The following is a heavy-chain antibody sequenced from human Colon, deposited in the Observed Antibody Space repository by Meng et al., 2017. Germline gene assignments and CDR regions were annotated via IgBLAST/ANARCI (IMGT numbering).Heavy chain of an antibody. J-gene: IGHJ6*02. CDR1: GFTFNNYA. Sequence: GESLKISCAASGFTFNNYAMNWVRQAPGQGLEWVSGISASGGSTDYADSVKDRFTISRDNSKNTLYLLISNLRVEDTAVYYCAKDRRYHDSSGYIRDFYSYGLDVWGQGTTVTVSS. CDR3: AKDRRYHDSSGYIRDFYSYGLDV. CDR2: ISASGGST. D-gene: IGHD3-22*01. V-gene: IGHV3-23*01.